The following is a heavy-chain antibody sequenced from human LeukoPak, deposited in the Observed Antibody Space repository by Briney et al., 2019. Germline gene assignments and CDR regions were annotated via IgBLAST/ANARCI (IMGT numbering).Heavy chain of an antibody. D-gene: IGHD6-19*01. CDR3: ARVGAAVANAFDI. J-gene: IGHJ3*02. V-gene: IGHV3-11*05. CDR2: IISSSSYT. Sequence: GGSLRLSCAASGFTFSDYYMGWVRQAPGKGLEWVSYIISSSSYTNYADSVKGRFTISRDNAKNSLYLQMNSLRAEDTAVYYCARVGAAVANAFDIWGQGTMVTVSS. CDR1: GFTFSDYY.